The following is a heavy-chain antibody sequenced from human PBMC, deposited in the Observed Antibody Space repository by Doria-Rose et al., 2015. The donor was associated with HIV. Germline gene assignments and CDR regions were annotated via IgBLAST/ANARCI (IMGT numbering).Heavy chain of an antibody. V-gene: IGHV3-9*01. CDR1: GFSFESYA. D-gene: IGHD3-3*01. Sequence: VQLVQSGGGLVQPGRSLRLSCVGSGFSFESYAMHWVRLAPGKGLEWVAGIRWDSGAKGNADSVEGRFTISRDNAKKSVYLEMRSLRPEDTAFYYCAKARIIGPKYYCYMDVWGKGTSVTVSS. CDR2: IRWDSGAK. J-gene: IGHJ6*03. CDR3: AKARIIGPKYYCYMDV.